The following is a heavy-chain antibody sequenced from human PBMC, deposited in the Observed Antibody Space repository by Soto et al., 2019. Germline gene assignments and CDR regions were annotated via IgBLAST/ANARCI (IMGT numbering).Heavy chain of an antibody. CDR3: AKKVNSGPGSQYFDY. J-gene: IGHJ4*02. V-gene: IGHV3-33*06. Sequence: PGGSLRISCAASGFTLSTYGMHWVRQAPGKGLEWVAVTWYDGTTYYADSVKGRFTISRDNSKNTLFLQMNSLRAEDTAIYYCAKKVNSGPGSQYFDYWGQGTLVTVSS. CDR2: TWYDGTT. D-gene: IGHD3-10*01. CDR1: GFTLSTYG.